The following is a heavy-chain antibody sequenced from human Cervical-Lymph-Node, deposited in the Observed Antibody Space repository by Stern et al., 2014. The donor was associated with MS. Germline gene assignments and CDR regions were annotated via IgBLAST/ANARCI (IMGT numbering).Heavy chain of an antibody. CDR1: GDSISSYTHY. D-gene: IGHD2-8*02. J-gene: IGHJ4*02. V-gene: IGHV4-39*01. CDR2: VYYSGAT. CDR3: AKHACTGAACPFDL. Sequence: QVQLMQSGPGLVKPSETLSLTCAVSGDSISSYTHYWAWIRQPPGKGLEWIGSVYYSGATYYNPSLKSPSPISVDTSKNPFSLGLNSVTAADTAVYYCAKHACTGAACPFDLWGQGTLVTVSS.